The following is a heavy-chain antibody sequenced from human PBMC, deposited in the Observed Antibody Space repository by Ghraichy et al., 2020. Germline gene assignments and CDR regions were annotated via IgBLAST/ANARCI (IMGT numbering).Heavy chain of an antibody. CDR3: AKDWGSGGSWGGWHAEDAFDI. CDR1: GFTFSSYA. V-gene: IGHV3-23*01. J-gene: IGHJ3*02. D-gene: IGHD2-15*01. Sequence: GGSLRLSCAASGFTFSSYAMSWVRQAPGKGLEWVSAISGSGGSTYYADSVKGRFTISRDNSKNTLYLQMNSLRAEDTAVYYCAKDWGSGGSWGGWHAEDAFDIWGQGTMVTVSS. CDR2: ISGSGGST.